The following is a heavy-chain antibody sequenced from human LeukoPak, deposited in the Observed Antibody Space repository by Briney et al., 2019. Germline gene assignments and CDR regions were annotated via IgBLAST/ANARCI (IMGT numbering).Heavy chain of an antibody. Sequence: GGSLRLSCAASGFTVSSNYMSWVRQAPGKGLEWVSVIYSGGSTYYADSVKGRFTTSRDNSKNTLYLQMNSLRAEDTAVYYCAKETVVPAAMNYFDYWGQGTLVTVSS. CDR3: AKETVVPAAMNYFDY. D-gene: IGHD2-2*01. J-gene: IGHJ4*02. V-gene: IGHV3-66*01. CDR1: GFTVSSNY. CDR2: IYSGGST.